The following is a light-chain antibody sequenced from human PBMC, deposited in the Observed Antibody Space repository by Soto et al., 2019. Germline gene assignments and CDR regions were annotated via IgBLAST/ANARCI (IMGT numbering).Light chain of an antibody. CDR1: QSVSSY. J-gene: IGKJ4*01. Sequence: VFTQATTTLPLAPRHTKNLSCRASQSVSSYLAWYQQKAGQAPRLLIYEGSNRATGIPTRFSGSGSGTDFTFTISGLEAEDFAVYYCQQCDSSRLSFGGGTKVDIK. CDR2: EGS. V-gene: IGKV3-11*01. CDR3: QQCDSSRLS.